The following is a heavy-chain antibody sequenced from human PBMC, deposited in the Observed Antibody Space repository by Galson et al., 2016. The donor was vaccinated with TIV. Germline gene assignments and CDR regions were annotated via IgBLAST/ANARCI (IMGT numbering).Heavy chain of an antibody. J-gene: IGHJ3*01. CDR1: GYTFTVNY. CDR2: INAFSGAT. D-gene: IGHD1-7*01. V-gene: IGHV1-2*02. Sequence: SVKVSCKASGYTFTVNYIHWVRQAPGQGLEWMGWINAFSGATNYAQKFQGRVTITRDTSLSTAYMELRSLRSDDTAVYYCARDALGGNYPDTFDFWGQGTMVTVSS. CDR3: ARDALGGNYPDTFDF.